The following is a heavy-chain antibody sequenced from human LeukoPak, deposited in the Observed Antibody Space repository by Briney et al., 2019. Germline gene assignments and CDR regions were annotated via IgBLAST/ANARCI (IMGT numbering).Heavy chain of an antibody. J-gene: IGHJ4*02. CDR1: GASLGTYY. D-gene: IGHD5-12*01. Sequence: SETLSLTCTVSGASLGTYYWTWIRQTPGKGLEWIGYVYHNGVTSYRPSLKIRVTLSVDMSKNQFSLKLNSVTAADTAVYYSARAGYRGGDWGLWDQGAPVTVSS. CDR3: ARAGYRGGDWGL. V-gene: IGHV4-59*01. CDR2: VYHNGVT.